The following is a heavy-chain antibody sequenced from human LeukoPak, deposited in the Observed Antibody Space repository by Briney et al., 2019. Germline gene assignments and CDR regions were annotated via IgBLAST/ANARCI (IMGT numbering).Heavy chain of an antibody. J-gene: IGHJ4*02. CDR3: AALHGIRYFAF. CDR2: ISSSGNII. V-gene: IGHV3-11*01. Sequence: PGGSLRLSCAASGFTFSDYYMSWIRQAPGKVLEWLSYISSSGNIIYYTDSVKGRFTISRDNAKNSLYLQMNSLRAEDTAIYFFAALHGIRYFAFWGQGTLVTVSS. D-gene: IGHD3-9*01. CDR1: GFTFSDYY.